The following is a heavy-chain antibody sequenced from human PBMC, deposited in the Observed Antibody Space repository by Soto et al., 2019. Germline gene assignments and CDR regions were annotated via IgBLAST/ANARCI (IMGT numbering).Heavy chain of an antibody. CDR2: INSDGSST. J-gene: IGHJ6*02. CDR1: GFTFSSYW. Sequence: GGSLRLSCAASGFTFSSYWMHWVRQAPGKGLVWVSRINSDGSSTSYADSVKGRFTISRDNAKNTLYLQMNSLRAEDTAVYYCARTGPIDYYYYYGMDVWGQGTMVTVSS. D-gene: IGHD2-15*01. CDR3: ARTGPIDYYYYYGMDV. V-gene: IGHV3-74*01.